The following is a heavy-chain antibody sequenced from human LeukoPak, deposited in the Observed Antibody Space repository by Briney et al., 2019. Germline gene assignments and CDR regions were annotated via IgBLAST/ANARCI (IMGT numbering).Heavy chain of an antibody. CDR3: AREPRWAGDLGGFDS. V-gene: IGHV4-59*01. J-gene: IGHJ4*02. CDR1: GGSISSYY. Sequence: SETLSLTCTVSGGSISSYYWSWLRQPPGKGLEWIGYIYYSGSTNYNPSLKSRVTISVATSKNQFSLKLSSVTAADTAVYYCAREPRWAGDLGGFDSWGQGPLVTVSS. CDR2: IYYSGST. D-gene: IGHD3-16*01.